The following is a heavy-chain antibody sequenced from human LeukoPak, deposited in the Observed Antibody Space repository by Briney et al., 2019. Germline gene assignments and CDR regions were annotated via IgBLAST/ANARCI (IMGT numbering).Heavy chain of an antibody. CDR1: GCSISSYY. CDR2: TYYSGSN. J-gene: IGHJ6*03. Sequence: SETLSLTCTVSGCSISSYYWSWIRQPPGQGLEWIGYTYYSGSNNYNPPLKRRATISLDTTKNHFSLMLSSVTAADTAVYYCARQHGDYRPPYYYYMDVWGKGTTVTVSS. V-gene: IGHV4-59*08. D-gene: IGHD4-17*01. CDR3: ARQHGDYRPPYYYYMDV.